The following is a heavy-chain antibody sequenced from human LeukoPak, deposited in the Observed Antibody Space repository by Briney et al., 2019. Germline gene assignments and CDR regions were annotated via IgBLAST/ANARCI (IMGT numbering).Heavy chain of an antibody. CDR3: ARDRGYCSSTSCYKAFWFDP. Sequence: SETLSLTCTVSGGSISIYYWSWIRQPPGKGLEWIGYIYYSGSTNYNPSLKSRVTISVDTSKNQFSLKLSSVTAADTAVYYCARDRGYCSSTSCYKAFWFDPWGQGTLVTVSS. D-gene: IGHD2-2*02. V-gene: IGHV4-59*01. J-gene: IGHJ5*02. CDR2: IYYSGST. CDR1: GGSISIYY.